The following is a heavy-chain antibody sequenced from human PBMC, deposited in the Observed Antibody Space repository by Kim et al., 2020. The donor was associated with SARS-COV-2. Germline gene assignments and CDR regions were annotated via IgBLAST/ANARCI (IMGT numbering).Heavy chain of an antibody. CDR1: GFPFSVSW. J-gene: IGHJ4*02. CDR2: INSDASDT. Sequence: GGSLRLSCAASGFPFSVSWMHWVRQAPGKGLVWVSRINSDASDTVYADFVEGRSTISRDNAMNTVSLQMNSLRAEDTAVYYCAKDYFGTLDYWGRGTLVTVSS. V-gene: IGHV3-74*01. CDR3: AKDYFGTLDY. D-gene: IGHD3-10*01.